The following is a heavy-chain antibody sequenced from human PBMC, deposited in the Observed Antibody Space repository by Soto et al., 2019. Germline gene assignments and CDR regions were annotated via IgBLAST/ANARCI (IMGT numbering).Heavy chain of an antibody. CDR2: INPRGDSP. J-gene: IGHJ6*02. CDR1: GFIFNNYY. CDR3: ARGGRGLESTMGMNMEV. D-gene: IGHD3-3*01. V-gene: IGHV1-46*02. Sequence: QEQLVQSGPEVKKPGASVKVSCKASGFIFNNYYIHWVRQAPGEGLEWMGIINPRGDSPTTAPEFQGRVTITRDTCTSTAYMELSSLRSEDTAVYYCARGGRGLESTMGMNMEVWGQGTTVTVAS.